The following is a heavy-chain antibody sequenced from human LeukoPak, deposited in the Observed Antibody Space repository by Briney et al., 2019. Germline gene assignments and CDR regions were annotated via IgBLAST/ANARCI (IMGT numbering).Heavy chain of an antibody. CDR1: KFTFSDYY. CDR3: ARGTYYYEF. D-gene: IGHD3/OR15-3a*01. CDR2: MNQFGTEI. Sequence: SGGSLRLSCAASKFTFSDYYMTWVSQAPGKGPEWVAYMNQFGTEIKYLDSVKGRFTISRDNAKNSLYLWMTSLTADDTAVYYCARGTYYYEFWGQGTLVIVSS. V-gene: IGHV3-7*04. J-gene: IGHJ4*02.